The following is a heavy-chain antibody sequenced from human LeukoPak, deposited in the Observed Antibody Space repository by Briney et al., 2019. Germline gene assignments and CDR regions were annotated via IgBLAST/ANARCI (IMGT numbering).Heavy chain of an antibody. D-gene: IGHD3-10*01. Sequence: GASVKVSCKASGYTFTSYAMNWVRKTPGQGLEWMGWINTNTGNPTYAQGFTGRFVFSLDTSVSTAYLQMNSLRAEDTAVYYCARDYYGSGSYYPYNWFDPWGQGTLVTVSS. V-gene: IGHV7-4-1*02. J-gene: IGHJ5*02. CDR2: INTNTGNP. CDR3: ARDYYGSGSYYPYNWFDP. CDR1: GYTFTSYA.